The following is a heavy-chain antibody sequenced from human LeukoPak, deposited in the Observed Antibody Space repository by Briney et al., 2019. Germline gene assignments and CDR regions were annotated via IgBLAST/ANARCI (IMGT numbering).Heavy chain of an antibody. CDR1: GFTFSSYA. Sequence: GGSLRLSCSASGFTFSSYAMHWVRQAPGKGLESVSAISSNGGSTYYADSVKGRFTISRDNSKNTLYLQMSSLRAEDTAVYYCVKDLSEASPHGGNSGSYWGQGTLVTVSS. CDR2: ISSNGGST. D-gene: IGHD4-23*01. V-gene: IGHV3-64D*06. J-gene: IGHJ4*02. CDR3: VKDLSEASPHGGNSGSY.